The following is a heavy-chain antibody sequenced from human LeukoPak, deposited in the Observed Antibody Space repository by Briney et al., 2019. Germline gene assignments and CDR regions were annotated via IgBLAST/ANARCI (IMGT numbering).Heavy chain of an antibody. J-gene: IGHJ3*02. CDR1: GYTFTSYD. CDR2: MNPNSGNT. CDR3: ARDLGGSYYPLGAFDI. Sequence: GASVKVSCKASGYTFTSYDINWVRQATGQGLEWMGWMNPNSGNTGYAQKFQGRVTITRNTSISTAYMELSSLRSEDTAVYYCARDLGGSYYPLGAFDIWGQGTMVTVSS. D-gene: IGHD1-26*01. V-gene: IGHV1-8*03.